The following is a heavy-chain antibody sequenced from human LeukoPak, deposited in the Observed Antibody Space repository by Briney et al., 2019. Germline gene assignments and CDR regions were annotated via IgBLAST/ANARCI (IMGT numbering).Heavy chain of an antibody. J-gene: IGHJ4*02. CDR2: INHSGST. CDR3: ARGQDSYGNTLFDY. CDR1: GGSFSGYY. D-gene: IGHD5-18*01. V-gene: IGHV4-34*01. Sequence: PSETLSLTCAVYGGSFSGYYWSWIRQPPGKGLEWIGEINHSGSTNYNPSLKSRVTISVDTSKNQFSLKLSSVTAADTAVYYCARGQDSYGNTLFDYWGQGTLVTVSS.